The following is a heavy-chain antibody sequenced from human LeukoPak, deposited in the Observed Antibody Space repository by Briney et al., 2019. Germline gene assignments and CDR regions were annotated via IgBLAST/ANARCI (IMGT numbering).Heavy chain of an antibody. Sequence: PGGSLRLSCAASGFTFSSYWTSWVRQAPGKGLEWVANIKQDGSEKYYVDSVKGRFTISRDNAKNSLYLQMNSLRAEDTAVYYCARASSRTTVTTGYWGQGTLVTVSS. CDR1: GFTFSSYW. CDR3: ARASSRTTVTTGY. J-gene: IGHJ4*02. CDR2: IKQDGSEK. D-gene: IGHD4-17*01. V-gene: IGHV3-7*01.